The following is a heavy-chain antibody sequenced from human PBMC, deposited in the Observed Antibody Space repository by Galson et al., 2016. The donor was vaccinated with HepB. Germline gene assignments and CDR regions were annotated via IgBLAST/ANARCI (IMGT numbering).Heavy chain of an antibody. Sequence: SLRLSCAASGFIFSTYDMHWVRQPTGTGLEWVSGINIAGATYYSGSVKGRFSISREHGKNSFYRQMNSLTAGDTGVYYCVRNYGSGSHLFYGIDVWGQGTAVTVSS. V-gene: IGHV3-13*01. CDR3: VRNYGSGSHLFYGIDV. J-gene: IGHJ6*02. CDR1: GFIFSTYD. CDR2: INIAGAT. D-gene: IGHD3-10*01.